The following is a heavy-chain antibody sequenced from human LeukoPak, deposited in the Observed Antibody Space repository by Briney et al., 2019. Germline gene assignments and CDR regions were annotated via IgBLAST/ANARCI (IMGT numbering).Heavy chain of an antibody. Sequence: GGSLRLSCAASGFTFRSYAMRWVRQAPGKGLEWVSAISGSGDSTYYADSVKGRFTISRDNSKNTLYLKVNTLRAEDTAVYYWGKDPQPLGVELYYFDYWGQGTLVTVSS. J-gene: IGHJ4*02. D-gene: IGHD1-26*01. CDR3: GKDPQPLGVELYYFDY. V-gene: IGHV3-23*01. CDR2: ISGSGDST. CDR1: GFTFRSYA.